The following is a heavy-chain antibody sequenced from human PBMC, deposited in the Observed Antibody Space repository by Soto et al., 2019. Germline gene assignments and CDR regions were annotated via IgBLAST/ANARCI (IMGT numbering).Heavy chain of an antibody. CDR1: GGSISSGGYS. D-gene: IGHD6-13*01. CDR3: AHRRFDSSSCPNWFDP. V-gene: IGHV4-30-2*01. Sequence: PSETLSLTCAVSGGSISSGGYSWSWIRQPPGKGLEWIGYIYHSGSTYYNPSLKSRVTISVDRSKNQFSLKLSSVTAADTAVYYCAHRRFDSSSCPNWFDPWGQGTLVTVSS. CDR2: IYHSGST. J-gene: IGHJ5*02.